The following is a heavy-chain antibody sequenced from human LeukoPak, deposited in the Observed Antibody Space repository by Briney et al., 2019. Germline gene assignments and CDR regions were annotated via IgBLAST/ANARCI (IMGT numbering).Heavy chain of an antibody. CDR2: ISYDGSNK. Sequence: GGSLRLSCAASGFTFSDYGIHWVRQAPGKGLEWVAVISYDGSNKYYADSVKGRFTIFRDNSKSTLYLQMNSLRTEDTAVYYCATQDGYDNSGYYECWGQGTLVTVSS. J-gene: IGHJ4*02. V-gene: IGHV3-30*03. CDR3: ATQDGYDNSGYYEC. CDR1: GFTFSDYG. D-gene: IGHD3-22*01.